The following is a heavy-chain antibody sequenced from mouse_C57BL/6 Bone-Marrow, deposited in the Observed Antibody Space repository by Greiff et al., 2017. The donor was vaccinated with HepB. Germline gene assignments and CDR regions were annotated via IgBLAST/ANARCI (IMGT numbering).Heavy chain of an antibody. CDR2: IYPGDGDT. V-gene: IGHV1-82*01. J-gene: IGHJ1*03. CDR1: GYAFSSSW. Sequence: QVQLQQSGPELVKPGASVKISCKASGYAFSSSWMNWVKQRPGKGLEWIGRIYPGDGDTNYNGKFKGKATLTADKSSSTAYMQLSSLTSEDSAVYLCARYYYGSSPWYFDVWGTGTTVTVSS. D-gene: IGHD1-1*01. CDR3: ARYYYGSSPWYFDV.